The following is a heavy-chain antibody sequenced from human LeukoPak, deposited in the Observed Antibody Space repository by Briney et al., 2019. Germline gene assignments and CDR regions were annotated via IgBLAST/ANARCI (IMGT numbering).Heavy chain of an antibody. J-gene: IGHJ4*02. CDR1: GGTFSSYA. CDR3: ASSYDYVWGSYRLCY. CDR2: IIPIFGTA. D-gene: IGHD3-16*02. V-gene: IGHV1-69*06. Sequence: SVKVSCKASGGTFSSYAISWVRQAPGQGLEWMGGIIPIFGTANYAQKFQGRVTITADKSTSTAYMELSSLRSEDTAVYYCASSYDYVWGSYRLCYWGQGTLVTVSS.